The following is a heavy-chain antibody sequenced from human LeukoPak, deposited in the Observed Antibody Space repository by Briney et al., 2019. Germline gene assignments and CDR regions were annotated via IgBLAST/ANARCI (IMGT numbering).Heavy chain of an antibody. CDR1: GFTFSNYA. CDR3: ARVGNSYGSWDFDY. CDR2: IDHSGST. D-gene: IGHD5-18*01. J-gene: IGHJ4*02. V-gene: IGHV4-34*01. Sequence: GSLRLSCAASGFTFSNYAMSWIRQPPGKGLEWIGEIDHSGSTNYNPSLKSRVNMSVDTSKNQFSLKLSSVTAADTAVYYCARVGNSYGSWDFDYWGQGTLVTVSS.